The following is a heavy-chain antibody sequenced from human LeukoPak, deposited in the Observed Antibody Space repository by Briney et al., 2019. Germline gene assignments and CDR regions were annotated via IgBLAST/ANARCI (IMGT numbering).Heavy chain of an antibody. CDR2: INAYNGNT. CDR1: LYTFTSYA. Sequence: GSVPVSFQSSLYTFTSYAINWLRPPPGQGLAGVGWINAYNGNTNYAQKLQGRVTMTTDTSTSTAYMELRSLRSDDTAVYYCATLLRYDSSGLPFGPWGEGTLVTVSS. V-gene: IGHV1-18*01. CDR3: ATLLRYDSSGLPFGP. J-gene: IGHJ5*02. D-gene: IGHD3-22*01.